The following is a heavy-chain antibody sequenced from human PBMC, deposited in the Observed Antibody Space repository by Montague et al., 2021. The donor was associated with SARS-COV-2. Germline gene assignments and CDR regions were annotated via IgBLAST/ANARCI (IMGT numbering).Heavy chain of an antibody. CDR2: MHYTGKT. CDR1: GDSITNHY. CDR3: ARDRFGFGAGRQGTIAF. D-gene: IGHD3-10*01. J-gene: IGHJ2*01. V-gene: IGHV4-4*07. Sequence: SETLSLTCSVSGDSITNHYWSWIRQPAGKGLEWIGRMHYTGKTNFSPFFSSRLTMSADTSKNQFSLKLTSVTAADTAIYFCARDRFGFGAGRQGTIAFWGREPVVSVS.